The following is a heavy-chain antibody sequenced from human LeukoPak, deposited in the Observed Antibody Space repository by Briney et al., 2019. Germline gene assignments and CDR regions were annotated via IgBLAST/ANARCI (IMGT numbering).Heavy chain of an antibody. Sequence: GGSLRLSCAASGFTFNTAWMAWVRQAPGKGLEWVGRIRSKSDGGTTYYAAPVKGRFTISRDDSKNTLYLQMNSLKIEDTALYYCTTDLRLWGPGTLVTVSS. V-gene: IGHV3-15*01. D-gene: IGHD3-16*01. J-gene: IGHJ1*01. CDR3: TTDLRL. CDR1: GFTFNTAW. CDR2: IRSKSDGGTT.